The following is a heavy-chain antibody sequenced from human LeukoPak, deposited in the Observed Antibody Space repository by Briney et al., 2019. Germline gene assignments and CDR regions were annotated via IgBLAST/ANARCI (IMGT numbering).Heavy chain of an antibody. D-gene: IGHD3-3*01. CDR2: INPNSGGT. CDR1: GYTFTGYY. V-gene: IGHV1-2*02. J-gene: IGHJ3*02. CDR3: ARGWSRFLEWLFAPPDAFDI. Sequence: ASVKVSCKASGYTFTGYYMHWVRQAPGQGLEWMGWINPNSGGTNYAQKFQGRVTMTRDTSISTAYMELSRLRSDDTAVYYCARGWSRFLEWLFAPPDAFDIWGQGAMVTVSS.